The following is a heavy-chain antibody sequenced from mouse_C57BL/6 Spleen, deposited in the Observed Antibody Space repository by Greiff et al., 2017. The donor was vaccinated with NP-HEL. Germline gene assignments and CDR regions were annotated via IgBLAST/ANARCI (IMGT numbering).Heavy chain of an antibody. V-gene: IGHV14-4*01. Sequence: VQLQQSGAELVRPGASVKLSCTASGFNIKDDYMHWVKQRPEQGLEWIGWIDPENGDTEYASKFQGKATITADTSSNTAYLQLSSLTSEDTAVYYCNSGSSYWYFDVWGTGTTVTVSS. CDR2: IDPENGDT. CDR1: GFNIKDDY. D-gene: IGHD1-1*01. J-gene: IGHJ1*03. CDR3: NSGSSYWYFDV.